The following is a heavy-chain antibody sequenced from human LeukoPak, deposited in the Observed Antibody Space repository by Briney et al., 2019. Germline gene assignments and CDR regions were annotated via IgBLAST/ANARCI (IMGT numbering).Heavy chain of an antibody. CDR2: INPNSGGT. Sequence: ASVKVSCKASGYTFTSYGISWVRQAPGQGLEWMGWINPNSGGTNYAQKFQGRVTMTRDTSISTAYMELSRLRSDDTAVYYCARAPTVTTTISFDYWGQGTLVTVSS. CDR3: ARAPTVTTTISFDY. J-gene: IGHJ4*02. CDR1: GYTFTSYG. D-gene: IGHD4-17*01. V-gene: IGHV1-2*02.